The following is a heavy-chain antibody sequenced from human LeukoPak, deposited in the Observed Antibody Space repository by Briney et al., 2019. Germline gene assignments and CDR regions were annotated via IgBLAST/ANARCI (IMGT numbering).Heavy chain of an antibody. V-gene: IGHV3-23*01. CDR2: ISGSGGST. J-gene: IGHJ4*02. CDR1: GFTFSSDG. CDR3: AKGPDYGDYYFDY. Sequence: AGGSLRLSCAASGFTFSSDGMSWVRQAPGRGLEWVSAISGSGGSTYYADSVKGRFTISRDNSKNTLYLQMNSLRAEDTAVYYCAKGPDYGDYYFDYWGQGTLVTVSS. D-gene: IGHD4-17*01.